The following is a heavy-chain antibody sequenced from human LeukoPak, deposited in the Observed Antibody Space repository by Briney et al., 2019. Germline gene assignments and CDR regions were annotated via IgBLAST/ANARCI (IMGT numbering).Heavy chain of an antibody. CDR3: ARHGHYYFWSGDSLDY. CDR1: GFTFSSYA. Sequence: QTGGSLRLSCAASGFTFSSYAMHWVRQAPGKGLEYVSAISSNGGSTYYANSVKGRFTISRDNSKNTLYLQMGSLRAEDMAAYYCARHGHYYFWSGDSLDYWGQGTLVTVSS. CDR2: ISSNGGST. V-gene: IGHV3-64*01. D-gene: IGHD3-3*01. J-gene: IGHJ4*02.